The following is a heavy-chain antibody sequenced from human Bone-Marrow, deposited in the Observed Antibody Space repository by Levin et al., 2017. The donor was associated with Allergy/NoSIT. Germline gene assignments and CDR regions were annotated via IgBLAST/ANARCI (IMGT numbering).Heavy chain of an antibody. D-gene: IGHD1-26*01. J-gene: IGHJ3*01. CDR3: STGDLSESFHAFDV. Sequence: GGSLRLSCAASGFTFSDVWMTWFRQTPGKGLEWVGRIKRSVDGRTTDYAAPVKGRFSISRDDSRSMMFLQMNRLQTDDTAVYYCSTGDLSESFHAFDVWGQGTVVTVSS. V-gene: IGHV3-15*01. CDR2: IKRSVDGRTT. CDR1: GFTFSDVW.